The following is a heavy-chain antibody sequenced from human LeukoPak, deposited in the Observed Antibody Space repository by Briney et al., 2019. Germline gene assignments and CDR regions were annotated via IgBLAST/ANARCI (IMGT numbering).Heavy chain of an antibody. Sequence: ASVKVSCKASGYTFTGYYMHWVRQAPGQGLEWMGWISTYNGNTNYAQKLQGRVTMTTDTSTSTAYMELRSLRSDDTAVYYCARVRGQVGARSLDYWGQGTLVTVSS. CDR3: ARVRGQVGARSLDY. V-gene: IGHV1-18*04. J-gene: IGHJ4*02. D-gene: IGHD1-26*01. CDR1: GYTFTGYY. CDR2: ISTYNGNT.